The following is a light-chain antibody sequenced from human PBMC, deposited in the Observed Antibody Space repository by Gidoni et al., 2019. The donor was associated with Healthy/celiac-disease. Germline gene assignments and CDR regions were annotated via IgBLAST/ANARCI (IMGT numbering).Light chain of an antibody. Sequence: EFVLTQSPATLSLSPGERATLSCRASPSVSSYLAWYQQKPGQAPRRLIYDASNRATGIPARFSGSGSGTDFTLTISSLEPEDFAVYYCQQRSNWPWTFGQGTKVEIK. CDR3: QQRSNWPWT. J-gene: IGKJ1*01. CDR2: DAS. CDR1: PSVSSY. V-gene: IGKV3-11*01.